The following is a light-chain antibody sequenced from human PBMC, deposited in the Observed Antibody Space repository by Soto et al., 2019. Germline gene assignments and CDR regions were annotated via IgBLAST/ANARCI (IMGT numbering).Light chain of an antibody. CDR2: AAS. J-gene: IGKJ1*01. CDR3: QQYNKWPRT. CDR1: QSVSSN. V-gene: IGKV3-15*01. Sequence: EMGMTQSPATLSVSPGERATLSCRASQSVSSNLAWYQQKPGQSPRLLIYAASTRATGIPARFSGSGSGTDFTLTISSMESEDFAIYYCQQYNKWPRTFGQGTK.